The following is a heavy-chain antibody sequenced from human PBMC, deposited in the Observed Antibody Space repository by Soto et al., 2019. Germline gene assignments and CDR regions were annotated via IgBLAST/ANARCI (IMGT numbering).Heavy chain of an antibody. D-gene: IGHD6-13*01. CDR2: VSGRDTTT. CDR1: GVTFVSSA. Sequence: GVPMRVRSGVLGVTFVSSARSWVSQAPGKGLEWVSGVSGRDTTTFYADSVKGRFTISRDISKNTLYLQMNSLRAEDTAVYFCTKGGSCWQLALLAYWGSGALVTVSS. CDR3: TKGGSCWQLALLAY. J-gene: IGHJ4*01. V-gene: IGHV3-23*01.